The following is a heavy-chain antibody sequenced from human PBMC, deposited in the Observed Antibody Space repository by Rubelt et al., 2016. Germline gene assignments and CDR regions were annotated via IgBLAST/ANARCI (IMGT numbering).Heavy chain of an antibody. Sequence: SCNGSGYSFTTYWIGWVRQVPGKGLEWMGIIYPGDSDTRYIPSFHGQVTISADKSINSAYRQWSSLKASDTAIYYCARQRYCSGGSCYPDYWGQGTLVTVSS. CDR1: GYSFTTYW. V-gene: IGHV5-51*01. CDR3: ARQRYCSGGSCYPDY. CDR2: IYPGDSDT. J-gene: IGHJ4*02. D-gene: IGHD2-15*01.